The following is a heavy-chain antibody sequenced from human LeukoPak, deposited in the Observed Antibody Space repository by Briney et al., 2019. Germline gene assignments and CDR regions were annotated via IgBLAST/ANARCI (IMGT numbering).Heavy chain of an antibody. D-gene: IGHD3-22*01. V-gene: IGHV3-48*02. J-gene: IGHJ4*02. CDR3: AREPPGNYDSSGYYYAHFDC. Sequence: PGGSLRLSCAASGFTFSSYAMSWVRQAPGKGLEWVSYISSGGSTIYYADSVRGRFTISRDNAKKSLYLEMDSLRDEDTAVYYCAREPPGNYDSSGYYYAHFDCWGQGTLVTVSS. CDR2: ISSGGSTI. CDR1: GFTFSSYA.